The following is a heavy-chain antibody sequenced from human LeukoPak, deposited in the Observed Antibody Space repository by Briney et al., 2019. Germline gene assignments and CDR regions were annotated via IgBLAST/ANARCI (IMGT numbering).Heavy chain of an antibody. J-gene: IGHJ4*02. CDR3: ARDGLPVALDK. Sequence: GGSLRHSCAASGFTFNRHWMTWVRQAPGKGLEWIANVNPDMSEKNYVESVKGRFTISRDKVKNSLYLQMNSLRGDDTAVYYCARDGLPVALDKWGQGTLVTVSS. V-gene: IGHV3-7*01. CDR1: GFTFNRHW. CDR2: VNPDMSEK. D-gene: IGHD2-2*01.